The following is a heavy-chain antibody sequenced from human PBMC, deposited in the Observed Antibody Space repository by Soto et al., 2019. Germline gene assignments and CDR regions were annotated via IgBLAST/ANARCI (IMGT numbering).Heavy chain of an antibody. V-gene: IGHV1-3*05. Sequence: QVQLVQSGAEEKMPGASVKVSCKATGYTFASYAMHWVRQAPGKRLEWMGWINAGNGNTKYSQKFQGRVTITRDTSASTAYMELSSLRSEDTAVYYCARDDTVTGTFDYWGQGTLVTVSS. D-gene: IGHD4-4*01. CDR2: INAGNGNT. CDR1: GYTFASYA. J-gene: IGHJ4*02. CDR3: ARDDTVTGTFDY.